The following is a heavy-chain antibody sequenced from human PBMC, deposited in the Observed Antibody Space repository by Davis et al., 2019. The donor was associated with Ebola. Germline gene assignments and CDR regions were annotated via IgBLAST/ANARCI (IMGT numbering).Heavy chain of an antibody. CDR1: GVSISRHY. J-gene: IGHJ4*02. CDR2: IYYTGSA. CDR3: AERGGSV. D-gene: IGHD3-16*01. V-gene: IGHV4-59*11. Sequence: PSETLSLTCTVSGVSISRHYWSWIRQPPGKRLEWIVSIYYTGSAYYNSSLNSRVTISVDTSKNQFSPKLNSVTAADTAIYYCAERGGSVWGQGTLVTVSS.